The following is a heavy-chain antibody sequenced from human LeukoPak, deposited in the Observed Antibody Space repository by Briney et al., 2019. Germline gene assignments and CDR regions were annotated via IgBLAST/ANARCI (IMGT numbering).Heavy chain of an antibody. CDR3: AKRYCSSTTCYDDRGAFDY. V-gene: IGHV4-38-2*02. CDR2: IYHSGST. J-gene: IGHJ4*02. D-gene: IGHD2-2*01. CDR1: GYSISSGNY. Sequence: PSETLSLTCTVSGYSISSGNYWDWIRQPPGKGLEWIGSIYHSGSTYYNPSLKSRVTISVDTAKNQFSLKLSSVTAADTAVYYCAKRYCSSTTCYDDRGAFDYWGQGTLLSVSS.